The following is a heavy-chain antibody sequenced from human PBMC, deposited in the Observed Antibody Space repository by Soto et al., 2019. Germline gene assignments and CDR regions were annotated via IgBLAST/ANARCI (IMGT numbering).Heavy chain of an antibody. CDR3: ACRPTGSGSSFFDY. V-gene: IGHV4-31*03. Sequence: QVQLQESGPGLVKPSQTLSLTCTVSAGSITSDEYYWNWIRYRPGKGLEWIGFIHHTGSTFYNPYFESRASISLDASESQFSLNLASVTVADTAVYYFACRPTGSGSSFFDYWGQGTLVTVSS. CDR2: IHHTGST. J-gene: IGHJ4*02. D-gene: IGHD3-10*01. CDR1: AGSITSDEYY.